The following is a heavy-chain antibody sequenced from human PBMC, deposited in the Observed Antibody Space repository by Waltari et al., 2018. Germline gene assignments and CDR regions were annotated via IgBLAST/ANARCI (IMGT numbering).Heavy chain of an antibody. D-gene: IGHD2-21*01. CDR1: GGSISSGGYY. CDR3: AREPDCGGDCPGEYYFDY. V-gene: IGHV4-31*03. Sequence: QVQLQESGPGLVKPSQTLSLTCTVSGGSISSGGYYWSWIRHHPGKGLEWIGYIYYSGSTYYNPSLKSRVTISVDTSKNQFSLKLSSVTAADTAVYYCAREPDCGGDCPGEYYFDYWGQGTLVTVSS. CDR2: IYYSGST. J-gene: IGHJ4*02.